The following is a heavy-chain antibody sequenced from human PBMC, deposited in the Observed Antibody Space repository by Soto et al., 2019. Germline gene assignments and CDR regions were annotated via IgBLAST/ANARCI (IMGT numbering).Heavy chain of an antibody. Sequence: ASVKVSCKASGYTFTSYEISWVRQAPGQGLEWMGWISAYNGNTNYAQKLQGRVTMTTDTSTSTAYMELRSLRSDDTAVYYCARAGVDDILTGYYTEYYYYMDVWGKGTTVTVSS. J-gene: IGHJ6*03. CDR3: ARAGVDDILTGYYTEYYYYMDV. CDR1: GYTFTSYE. V-gene: IGHV1-18*01. CDR2: ISAYNGNT. D-gene: IGHD3-9*01.